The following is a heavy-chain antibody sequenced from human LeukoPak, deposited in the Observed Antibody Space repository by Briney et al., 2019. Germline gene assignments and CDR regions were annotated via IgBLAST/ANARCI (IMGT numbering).Heavy chain of an antibody. CDR2: IGTAGDT. J-gene: IGHJ5*02. CDR1: GFTFSSYD. Sequence: PGGSLRLSCAASGFTFSSYDMHWVRQATGKGLEWVSAIGTAGDTYYPGSVKGRFTISRENAKNPLCLQMNSLRAGDTAVYYCARGSDSAGMDWFDPWGQGTLVTVSS. CDR3: ARGSDSAGMDWFDP. D-gene: IGHD6-13*01. V-gene: IGHV3-13*01.